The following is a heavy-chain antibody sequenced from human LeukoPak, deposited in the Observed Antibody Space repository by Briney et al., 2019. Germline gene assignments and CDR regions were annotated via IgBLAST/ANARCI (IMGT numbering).Heavy chain of an antibody. CDR1: GFTFGPYT. J-gene: IGHJ4*02. CDR2: ISSSSDTI. D-gene: IGHD6-13*01. Sequence: GGSLRLSCAASGFTFGPYTMNWVRQAPGKGLEWVSYISSSSDTIYYADSVKGRFTISRDNAKNSLYLQMNGLRVEDTAVYYCARDTGSQDSSSWYGAVDYWGQGTLVTVSS. CDR3: ARDTGSQDSSSWYGAVDY. V-gene: IGHV3-48*04.